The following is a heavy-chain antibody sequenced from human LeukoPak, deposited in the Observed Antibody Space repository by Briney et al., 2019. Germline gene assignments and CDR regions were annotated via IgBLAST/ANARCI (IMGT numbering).Heavy chain of an antibody. V-gene: IGHV3-9*01. CDR1: GFTFDDYA. CDR3: AKVGTYYDTSGHFDY. CDR2: ISWNNDRI. Sequence: GGSLRLSCAASGFTFDDYAMHWVGQAPGKGLEWVSHISWNNDRIAYADSVKGRFTISRDTAKNSLYLQMNSLRAEDTALYYCAKVGTYYDTSGHFDYWGQGTLVTVSS. J-gene: IGHJ4*02. D-gene: IGHD3-22*01.